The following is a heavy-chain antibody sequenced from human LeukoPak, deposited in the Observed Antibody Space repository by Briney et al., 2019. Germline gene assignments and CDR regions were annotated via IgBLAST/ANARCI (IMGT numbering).Heavy chain of an antibody. J-gene: IGHJ4*02. D-gene: IGHD5-12*01. CDR1: GFTFDDYA. CDR3: ARDHYTRGGYDLNKFDY. V-gene: IGHV3-21*01. Sequence: PGRSLRLSCAASGFTFDDYAMHWVRQAPGKGLEWVSGISSSSSYIYYADSVKGRFTISRDNAKNSLYLQMNSLRAEDTAVYYCARDHYTRGGYDLNKFDYWGQGTLVTVSS. CDR2: ISSSSSYI.